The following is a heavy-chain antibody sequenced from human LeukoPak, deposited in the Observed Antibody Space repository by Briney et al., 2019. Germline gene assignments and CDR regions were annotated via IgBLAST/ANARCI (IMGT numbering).Heavy chain of an antibody. CDR1: GFAFSNYA. D-gene: IGHD5-12*01. CDR3: AKDRTGYSGYGYYYYYMDV. Sequence: PGGSLRLSCAASGFAFSNYAVAWVRQAPGKGLEWVSGISVSGVGTYYADAVKGRFTISRDNSKNTLYLQMDSLRAEDTALYYCAKDRTGYSGYGYYYYYMDVWGKGTTVTVSS. J-gene: IGHJ6*03. V-gene: IGHV3-23*01. CDR2: ISVSGVGT.